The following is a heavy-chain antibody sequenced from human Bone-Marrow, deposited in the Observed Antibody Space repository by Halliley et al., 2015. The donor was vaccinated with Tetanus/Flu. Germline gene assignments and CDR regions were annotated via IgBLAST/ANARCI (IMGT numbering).Heavy chain of an antibody. CDR1: GGSIITSNW. D-gene: IGHD1-26*01. CDR3: VRDHMTWGARGLDY. CDR2: IFHSGST. V-gene: IGHV4-4*02. Sequence: TLSLTCAVSGGSIITSNWWSWVRQSPGKGLEWLGEIFHSGSTNYNPSFESRLTISVDEANNKFSLSLSSVTAADTAVYYCVRDHMTWGARGLDYWGQGMLVTVSS. J-gene: IGHJ4*02.